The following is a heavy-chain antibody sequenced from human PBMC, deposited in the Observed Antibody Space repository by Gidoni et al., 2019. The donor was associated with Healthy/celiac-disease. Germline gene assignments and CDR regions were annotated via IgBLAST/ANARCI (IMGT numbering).Heavy chain of an antibody. Sequence: QVPLVESGRGVVQPGRSLRLSCAASGFTFSSYGMHWVRQAPGKGLEWVAVISYDGSNKYYADSVKGRFTISRDNSKNTLYLQMNSLRAEDTAVYYCAKPFSYSSGWYVYWGQGTLVTVSS. V-gene: IGHV3-30*18. CDR1: GFTFSSYG. D-gene: IGHD6-19*01. J-gene: IGHJ4*02. CDR2: ISYDGSNK. CDR3: AKPFSYSSGWYVY.